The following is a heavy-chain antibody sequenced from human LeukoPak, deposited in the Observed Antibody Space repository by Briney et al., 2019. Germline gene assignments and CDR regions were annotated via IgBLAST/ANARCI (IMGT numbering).Heavy chain of an antibody. CDR3: TTPVTGEGGWFDS. V-gene: IGHV3-15*01. D-gene: IGHD6-19*01. CDR2: IKNKADGGTA. Sequence: GGSLRLSCAASGFTFSNAWMSWVRQAPGKGLEWVGRIKNKADGGTADYAAPVKGRFTISRDDSKNTLYLQMNSLKTEDTAVYYCTTPVTGEGGWFDSWGQGTLVTVSS. J-gene: IGHJ5*01. CDR1: GFTFSNAW.